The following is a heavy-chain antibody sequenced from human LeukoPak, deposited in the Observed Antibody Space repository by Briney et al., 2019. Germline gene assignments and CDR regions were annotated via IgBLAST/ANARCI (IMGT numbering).Heavy chain of an antibody. CDR1: GFTFTDSW. CDR2: MNSDGSST. J-gene: IGHJ4*02. V-gene: IGHV3-74*01. Sequence: GGSLRLSCAASGFTFTDSWMHWVRQAPGKGRVWVSRMNSDGSSTSYADSVKGRFTISRDNAKNTLYLQMNSLRAEDTAVYYCARGGRYSSSSFDYWGQGTLVTVSS. D-gene: IGHD6-6*01. CDR3: ARGGRYSSSSFDY.